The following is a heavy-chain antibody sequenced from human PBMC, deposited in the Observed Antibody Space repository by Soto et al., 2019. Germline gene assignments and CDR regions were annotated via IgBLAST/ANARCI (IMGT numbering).Heavy chain of an antibody. CDR2: INPNSGGT. J-gene: IGHJ5*02. D-gene: IGHD6-6*01. Sequence: ASVKVSCKASGYTFTGYYMHWVRQAPGQGLEWMGWINPNSGGTNYAQKFQGRVTMTRDTSISTAYMELSRLRSDDTAVYYCARSGEYSSSSDWFDPWGQGTLVTVSS. V-gene: IGHV1-2*02. CDR3: ARSGEYSSSSDWFDP. CDR1: GYTFTGYY.